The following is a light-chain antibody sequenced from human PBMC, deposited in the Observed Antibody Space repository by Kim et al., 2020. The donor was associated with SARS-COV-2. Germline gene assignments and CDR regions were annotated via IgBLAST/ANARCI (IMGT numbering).Light chain of an antibody. CDR3: QQYGSSPPLT. CDR1: QYISSSN. J-gene: IGKJ4*01. V-gene: IGKV3-20*01. Sequence: PGERATRSCRASQYISSSNLAWYQQKPGQAPRFLIYGASNRATGIPERFSGSGSGTDFTLTISRLEPEDFAVYYCQQYGSSPPLTFGGGTKVDIK. CDR2: GAS.